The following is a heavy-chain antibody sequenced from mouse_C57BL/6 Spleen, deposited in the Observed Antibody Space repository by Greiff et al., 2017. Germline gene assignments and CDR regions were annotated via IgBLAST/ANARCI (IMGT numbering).Heavy chain of an antibody. V-gene: IGHV3-6*01. J-gene: IGHJ3*01. CDR2: ISYDGSN. CDR1: GYSITSGYY. Sequence: EVQLQESGPGLVKPSQSLSLTCSVTGYSITSGYYWNWIRQFPGNKLEWMGYISYDGSNNYNPSLKNRISITRDTSKNQFFLKLNSVTTEDTATYYCARHRDYYGSSRGFAYWGQGTLVTVSA. CDR3: ARHRDYYGSSRGFAY. D-gene: IGHD1-1*01.